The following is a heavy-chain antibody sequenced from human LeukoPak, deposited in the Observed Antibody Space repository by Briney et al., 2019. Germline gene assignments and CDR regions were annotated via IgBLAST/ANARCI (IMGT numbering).Heavy chain of an antibody. V-gene: IGHV3-30*02. Sequence: GGSLRLSCAASGFTFSRHWMGWVRQAPGKGLEWVGFIWLDGSRQKNADSVKGRFTLSRDNSKSTLYLQMNSLRPEDTAVYYCVKDASWAFDFWGQGTTVTVSS. CDR2: IWLDGSRQ. J-gene: IGHJ3*01. CDR3: VKDASWAFDF. CDR1: GFTFSRHW.